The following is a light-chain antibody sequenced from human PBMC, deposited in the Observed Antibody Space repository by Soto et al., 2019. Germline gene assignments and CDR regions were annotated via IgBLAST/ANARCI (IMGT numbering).Light chain of an antibody. CDR1: SSDVGGYNY. J-gene: IGLJ1*01. CDR3: SSYPSSSALYV. Sequence: QSALTQPAPVSGSPGQSITISCTGTSSDVGGYNYVSWYQQHPGKAPKLIIYDVSNRPSGVSNRFSGSKSGNTASLTSSGLQAEDETDYYCSSYPSSSALYVFGTGTKLTVL. V-gene: IGLV2-14*01. CDR2: DVS.